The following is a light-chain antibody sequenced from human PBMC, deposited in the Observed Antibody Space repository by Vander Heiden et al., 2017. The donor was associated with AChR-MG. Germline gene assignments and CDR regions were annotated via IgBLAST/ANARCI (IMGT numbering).Light chain of an antibody. J-gene: IGLJ2*01. Sequence: SYELTQPPSASVSPGQTASITCSGDRLGSKYACWYQQKPGQSPVLLIYEDKKRPSGIPERFSGSNSGNTATLTISGTQAMDEADYYCQAWDSGIVVFGGGTKVTVL. CDR1: RLGSKY. CDR3: QAWDSGIVV. V-gene: IGLV3-1*01. CDR2: EDK.